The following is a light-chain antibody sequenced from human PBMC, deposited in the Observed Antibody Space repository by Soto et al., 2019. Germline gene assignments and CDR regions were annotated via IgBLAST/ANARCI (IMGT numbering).Light chain of an antibody. J-gene: IGKJ5*01. Sequence: EIVMTPSPDTVYVSPGERATLSCRASQSVSSSYLAWYQQRPGQAPRLLIYDISNRAAGVPARFSGSGSETEFTLTIRSLQSEDFAVYVCQQYNNWPSVGQGTRLENK. CDR3: QQYNNWPS. CDR2: DIS. V-gene: IGKV3-15*01. CDR1: QSVSSSY.